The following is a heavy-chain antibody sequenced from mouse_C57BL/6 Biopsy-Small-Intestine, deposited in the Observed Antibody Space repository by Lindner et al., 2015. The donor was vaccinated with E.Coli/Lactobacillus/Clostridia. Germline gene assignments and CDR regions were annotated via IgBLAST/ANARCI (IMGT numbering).Heavy chain of an antibody. V-gene: IGHV1-14*01. CDR2: INPYNDGT. J-gene: IGHJ2*01. D-gene: IGHD2-2*01. CDR3: ASFGVWLPHY. Sequence: VQLQESGPELVKPGASVKMPCKASGYTFTRYVMHWVKQKPGQGLEWIGYINPYNDGTKYNEKFKGKATLTSDKSSSTAYMELSSLTSEDSAVYYCASFGVWLPHYWGQGTTLTVSS. CDR1: GYTFTRYV.